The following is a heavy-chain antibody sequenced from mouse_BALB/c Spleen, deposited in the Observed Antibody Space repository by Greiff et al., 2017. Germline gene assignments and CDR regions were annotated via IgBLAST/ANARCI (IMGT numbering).Heavy chain of an antibody. D-gene: IGHD1-1*01. Sequence: EVKLVESGGGLVQPGGSRKLSCAASGFTFSSFGMNWVRQAPEKGLEWVAYISSGSSTIYYADTVKGRCTISRDNPKNTLFLQMTSLRSEDTAMYYCARSAMGGSSLYAIDYWGQGTSVTVSS. CDR1: GFTFSSFG. CDR2: ISSGSSTI. V-gene: IGHV5-17*02. J-gene: IGHJ4*01. CDR3: ARSAMGGSSLYAIDY.